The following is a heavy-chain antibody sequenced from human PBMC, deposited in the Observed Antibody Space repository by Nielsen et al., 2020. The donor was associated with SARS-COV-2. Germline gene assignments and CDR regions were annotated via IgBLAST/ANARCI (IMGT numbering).Heavy chain of an antibody. Sequence: ASVKVSCKASGYTFTGYYIHWVRQPPGQGLEWMGLINPNRGHTNYAQNFQGRVTLTRDTSITTAYMELTRLRSDDTAVYYCAKWACYGDSCLPYFYGLDVWGQGTKVTVS. D-gene: IGHD2-15*01. CDR2: INPNRGHT. CDR1: GYTFTGYY. J-gene: IGHJ6*02. V-gene: IGHV1-2*06. CDR3: AKWACYGDSCLPYFYGLDV.